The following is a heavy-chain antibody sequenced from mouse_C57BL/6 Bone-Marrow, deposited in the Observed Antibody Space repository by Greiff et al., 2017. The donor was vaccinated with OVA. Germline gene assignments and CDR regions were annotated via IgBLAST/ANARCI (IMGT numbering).Heavy chain of an antibody. D-gene: IGHD1-1*01. Sequence: VQLQQSGPELVKPGASVKIPCKASGYTFTDYNMDWVKQSHGKSLEWIGDINPNNGGTIYNQKFKGKATLTVDKSSSTAYMELRSLPAYDTSVYYCSSLSYYYGSHPFAYWGQGTRVTVSA. V-gene: IGHV1-18*01. J-gene: IGHJ3*01. CDR1: GYTFTDYN. CDR3: SSLSYYYGSHPFAY. CDR2: INPNNGGT.